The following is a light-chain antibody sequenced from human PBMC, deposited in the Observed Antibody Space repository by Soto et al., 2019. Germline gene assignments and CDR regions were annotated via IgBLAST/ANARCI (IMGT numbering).Light chain of an antibody. V-gene: IGLV2-14*01. CDR3: SSYTSSSTLPFV. CDR2: EVS. J-gene: IGLJ1*01. CDR1: SSDVGGYNY. Sequence: QSVLTQPASVSGSPGQSITISCTGTSSDVGGYNYVSWYQQHPGKAPKLMIYEVSNRPSGVSNRFSGSKSGNTASLTISGLQAEYEADYYCSSYTSSSTLPFVFGNGTKLTVL.